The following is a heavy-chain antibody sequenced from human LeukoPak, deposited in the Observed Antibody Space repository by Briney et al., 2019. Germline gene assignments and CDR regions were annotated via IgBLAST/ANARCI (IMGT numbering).Heavy chain of an antibody. V-gene: IGHV3-7*01. D-gene: IGHD6-13*01. CDR2: IKQDGSEK. J-gene: IGHJ4*02. CDR1: GFTVSTNY. CDR3: ARDSAGNDY. Sequence: PGESLRLSCAASGFTVSTNYMSWVRQAPGKGLEWVANIKQDGSEKYYVDSVKGRFTISRDNAKNSLYLQMNSLRAEDTAMYYCARDSAGNDYWGQGTLVTVSS.